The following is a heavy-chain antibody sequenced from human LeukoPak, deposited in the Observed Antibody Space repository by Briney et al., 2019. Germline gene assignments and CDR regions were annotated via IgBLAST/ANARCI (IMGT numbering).Heavy chain of an antibody. Sequence: PSETLSLTCAVYGGSFSGYYWSWIRQPPGKGLEWIGEINHSGSTNYNPSLKSRVTKSVDTSKNQFSLKLSSVTAADTAVYYCARLSASTAFDIWGQGTMVTVSS. D-gene: IGHD5/OR15-5a*01. V-gene: IGHV4-34*01. CDR1: GGSFSGYY. J-gene: IGHJ3*02. CDR2: INHSGST. CDR3: ARLSASTAFDI.